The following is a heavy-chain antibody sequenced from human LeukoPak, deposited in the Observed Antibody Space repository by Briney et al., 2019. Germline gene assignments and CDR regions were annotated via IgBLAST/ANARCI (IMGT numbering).Heavy chain of an antibody. V-gene: IGHV4-59*01. CDR1: GGSISSYY. D-gene: IGHD6-13*01. Sequence: SETLSLTCTVSGGSISSYYWSWIRQPPGKGLEWIGYIYYSGSTNYNPSLKSRVTVSVDTSKNQFSLKLSSVTAADTAVYYCARGVYIAAAQYAYWGQGTLVTVSS. J-gene: IGHJ4*02. CDR2: IYYSGST. CDR3: ARGVYIAAAQYAY.